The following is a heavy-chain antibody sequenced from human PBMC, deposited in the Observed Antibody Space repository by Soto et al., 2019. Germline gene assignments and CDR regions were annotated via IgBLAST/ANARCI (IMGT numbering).Heavy chain of an antibody. D-gene: IGHD4-17*01. CDR1: GGSISTGGYY. Sequence: QVQLQESGPGLVKPSQTLSLTCTVSGGSISTGGYYWTWIRQHPGKGLEWIGYIYYSGRTYYNLSLKSRGTTSVDTSKHQFSLKLSCVTAADTSVYYCARGQSVTLFEHWGPGTLVTVSS. J-gene: IGHJ4*02. CDR2: IYYSGRT. V-gene: IGHV4-31*03. CDR3: ARGQSVTLFEH.